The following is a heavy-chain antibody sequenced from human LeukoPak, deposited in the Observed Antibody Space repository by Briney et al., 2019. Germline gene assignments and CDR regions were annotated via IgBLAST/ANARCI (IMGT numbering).Heavy chain of an antibody. CDR2: ISGSGGST. D-gene: IGHD6-19*01. Sequence: QPGGSLRLSCAASGFTFSSYAMSWVRQAPGKGLEWVSAISGSGGSTYYADSVKGRFTISRDNSKNTLYLQMNSLRAEDTAVYYCAILPSGAKHGWFDPWGQGTLVTVSS. J-gene: IGHJ5*02. V-gene: IGHV3-23*01. CDR1: GFTFSSYA. CDR3: AILPSGAKHGWFDP.